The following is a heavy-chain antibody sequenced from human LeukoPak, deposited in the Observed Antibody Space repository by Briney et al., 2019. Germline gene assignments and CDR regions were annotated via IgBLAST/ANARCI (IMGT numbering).Heavy chain of an antibody. V-gene: IGHV4-38-2*02. J-gene: IGHJ4*02. Sequence: SETLSLTCTVSDYSISSGYYWGWIRQPPGKGLEWIGSIYHSGSTYYNPSLKSRVTISVDTSKNQFSLKLSSVTAADTAVYYCARARNYDFWSGSYFDYWGQGTLVTVSS. D-gene: IGHD3-3*01. CDR1: DYSISSGYY. CDR2: IYHSGST. CDR3: ARARNYDFWSGSYFDY.